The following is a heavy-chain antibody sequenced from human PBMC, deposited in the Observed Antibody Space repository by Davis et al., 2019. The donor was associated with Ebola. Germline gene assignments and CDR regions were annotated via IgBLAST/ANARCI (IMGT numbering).Heavy chain of an antibody. CDR3: VRGGSATAY. Sequence: PGGSLRLSCAASGFTFSNSWMSWARQAPGKGLECVAHIKEDGSKEFYVDSVKGRFTISRDNAKSSLYLQMNSLRAEDTAVFYCVRGGSATAYWGQGTPVTVSS. V-gene: IGHV3-7*03. J-gene: IGHJ1*01. CDR2: IKEDGSKE. D-gene: IGHD2-15*01. CDR1: GFTFSNSW.